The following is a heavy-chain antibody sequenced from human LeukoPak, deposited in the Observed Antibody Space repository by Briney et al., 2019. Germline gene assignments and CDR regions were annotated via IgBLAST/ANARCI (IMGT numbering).Heavy chain of an antibody. J-gene: IGHJ6*03. Sequence: PSETLSLTCTVSGGSISSSSYYWGWIRQPPGKGLEWIGSIYYSGSTYYNPSLKSRVTISVDTSKNQFSLKLSSVTAADTAVYYCARERNYGDYYYYYYYMDVWGKGTTVTVSS. V-gene: IGHV4-39*07. D-gene: IGHD4-17*01. CDR2: IYYSGST. CDR1: GGSISSSSYY. CDR3: ARERNYGDYYYYYYYMDV.